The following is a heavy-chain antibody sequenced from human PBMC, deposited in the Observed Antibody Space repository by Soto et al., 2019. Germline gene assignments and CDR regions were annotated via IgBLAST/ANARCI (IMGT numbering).Heavy chain of an antibody. V-gene: IGHV4-59*11. Sequence: LSLTCTVSGGSINNHYWSWIRQPPGKGLEWIGYIYYTGSTNYNPFLKSRVTMSVDTSKNQFSLRLTSVTAADTAEYYCTRGRGWFDPWGQGTLVTVSS. CDR2: IYYTGST. CDR1: GGSINNHY. J-gene: IGHJ5*02. CDR3: TRGRGWFDP.